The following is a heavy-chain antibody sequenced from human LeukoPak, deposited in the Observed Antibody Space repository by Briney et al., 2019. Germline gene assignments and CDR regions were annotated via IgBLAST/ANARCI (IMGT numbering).Heavy chain of an antibody. CDR2: IWYDGHNK. D-gene: IGHD6-19*01. J-gene: IGHJ4*02. CDR3: AREWGLIAVAGGPGY. V-gene: IGHV3-33*01. Sequence: GGSLRLSCAASGFTFSRYGMHWVRQAPGKGLEWLAIIWYDGHNKYYADSVKGRFTISSDNSKNTLFLEMNDLRAEDTALYYCAREWGLIAVAGGPGYWGQGTLVTVSS. CDR1: GFTFSRYG.